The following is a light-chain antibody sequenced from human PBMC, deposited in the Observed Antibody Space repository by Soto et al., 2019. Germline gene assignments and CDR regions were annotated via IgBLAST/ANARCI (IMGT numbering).Light chain of an antibody. V-gene: IGLV2-11*01. CDR3: CSYGGRTTLRV. Sequence: QSALTQPRSVSVSPGQSITISCTGTSSDFGDSNFVSWYRQHPGKAPKLLIYDADKRPSGVPDRLSGSKSGKTASLTISGLQAEDEADYYCCSYGGRTTLRVFGGGTKLTVL. CDR1: SSDFGDSNF. CDR2: DAD. J-gene: IGLJ3*02.